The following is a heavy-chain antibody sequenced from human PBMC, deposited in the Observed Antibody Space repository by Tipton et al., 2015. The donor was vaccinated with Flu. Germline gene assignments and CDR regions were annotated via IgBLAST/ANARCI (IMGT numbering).Heavy chain of an antibody. J-gene: IGHJ5*02. CDR1: GGFFSGYY. Sequence: TLSLTCAVYGGFFSGYYWSWIRQPPGKGLEWIGYIYYSGSTNYNSSLKSRVTISVDTSKNQFSLKLTSVTAADTAVYYCARGRGGGGSSNNWFDPWGQGTLVIVSS. D-gene: IGHD2-15*01. V-gene: IGHV4-59*01. CDR2: IYYSGST. CDR3: ARGRGGGGSSNNWFDP.